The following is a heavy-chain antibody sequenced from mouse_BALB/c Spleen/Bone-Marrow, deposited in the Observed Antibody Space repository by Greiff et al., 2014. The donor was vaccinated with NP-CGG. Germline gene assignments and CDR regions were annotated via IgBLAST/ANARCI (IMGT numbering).Heavy chain of an antibody. CDR3: ARELGRGYYFDY. CDR1: GYTFTSSW. CDR2: IHPNSGNT. J-gene: IGHJ2*01. V-gene: IGHV1S130*01. D-gene: IGHD4-1*01. Sequence: QVQLQQSGSVLVRPGASVKLSSKASGYTFTSSWMHWAEQRPGQGLEWIGEIHPNSGNTNYNEKFKGKATLTVDTSSSTAYVDLSSLTSEDSAVYYCARELGRGYYFDYWGQGTTLTVSS.